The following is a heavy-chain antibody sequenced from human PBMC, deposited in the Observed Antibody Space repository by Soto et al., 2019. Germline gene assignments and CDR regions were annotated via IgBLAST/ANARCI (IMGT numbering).Heavy chain of an antibody. CDR3: ASCDGWSGSGFDY. J-gene: IGHJ4*02. V-gene: IGHV4-59*12. Sequence: PSETLSLTCTVSGGSISSYYWSWVRQPPGKGLEWIGYIYYSGSTNYNPSLKSRVTISVDTSKNQFSLKLSSVTAADTAVYYCASCDGWSGSGFDYWGQGTLVTVSS. CDR1: GGSISSYY. CDR2: IYYSGST. D-gene: IGHD3-3*01.